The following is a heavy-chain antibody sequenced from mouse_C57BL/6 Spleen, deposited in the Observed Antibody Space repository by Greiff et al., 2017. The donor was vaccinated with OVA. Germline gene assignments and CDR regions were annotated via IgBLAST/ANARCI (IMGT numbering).Heavy chain of an antibody. CDR1: GFTFSNYW. V-gene: IGHV6-3*01. CDR2: IRLKSDNYAT. Sequence: EVQLQESGGGLVQPGGSMKLSCVASGFTFSNYWMNWVRQSPEKGLEWVAQIRLKSDNYATHYAESVKGRFTISRDDSKSSVYLQMNNLRAEDTGIYYCTADLPWFAYWGQGTLVTVSA. CDR3: TADLPWFAY. J-gene: IGHJ3*01.